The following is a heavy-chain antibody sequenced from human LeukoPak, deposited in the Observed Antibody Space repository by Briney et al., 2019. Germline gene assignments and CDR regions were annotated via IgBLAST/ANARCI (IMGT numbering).Heavy chain of an antibody. CDR1: GYSFNTYW. D-gene: IGHD2-15*01. Sequence: GESLKISCKASGYSFNTYWLGWVRQMPGKGLEWMGLIYPGDSDTRYSPSFQGQVTIAADKSISTAYLQWSSLKASDTAMYYCARGRDVVIAARNWFDTWGQGTLVTVSS. CDR2: IYPGDSDT. V-gene: IGHV5-51*01. J-gene: IGHJ5*02. CDR3: ARGRDVVIAARNWFDT.